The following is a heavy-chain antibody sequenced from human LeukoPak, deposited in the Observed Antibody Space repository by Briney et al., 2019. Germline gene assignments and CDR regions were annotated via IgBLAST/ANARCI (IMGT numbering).Heavy chain of an antibody. CDR1: GGSISSGGYY. J-gene: IGHJ4*02. Sequence: SQTLSLTCTVSGGSISSGGYYWSWIRQPPGKGLEWIGYIYYSGSTNYNPSLKSRVTISVDTSKNQFSLKLSSVTAADTAVYYCARDPDSSSWYYFDYWGQGTLVTVSS. D-gene: IGHD6-13*01. CDR2: IYYSGST. CDR3: ARDPDSSSWYYFDY. V-gene: IGHV4-61*08.